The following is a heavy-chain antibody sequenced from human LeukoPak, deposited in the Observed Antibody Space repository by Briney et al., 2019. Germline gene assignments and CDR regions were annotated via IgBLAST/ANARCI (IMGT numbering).Heavy chain of an antibody. V-gene: IGHV4-34*01. CDR2: INHSGST. D-gene: IGHD6-19*01. CDR1: GGSFSGYY. CDR3: ARGPGSGWTGYFDL. J-gene: IGHJ2*01. Sequence: SETLSLTCAVYGGSFSGYYWSWIRQPPGKGLEWIGGINHSGSTNYNPSLKSRVTISVDTSKNQFSLKLSSVTAADTAVYYCARGPGSGWTGYFDLWGRGTLVTVSS.